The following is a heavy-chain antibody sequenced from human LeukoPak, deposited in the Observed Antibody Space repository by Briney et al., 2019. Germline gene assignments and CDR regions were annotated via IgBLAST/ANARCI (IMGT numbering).Heavy chain of an antibody. Sequence: SETLSLTCTVSGGSISSYYWSWIRQPPGKGLEWIRYIYYSGSTNYNPSLKSRVTISVDTSKNQFSLKLSSVTAADTAVYYCARVGPDCSSTSCLDYWGQGTLVTVSS. V-gene: IGHV4-59*01. J-gene: IGHJ4*02. CDR2: IYYSGST. CDR1: GGSISSYY. D-gene: IGHD2-2*01. CDR3: ARVGPDCSSTSCLDY.